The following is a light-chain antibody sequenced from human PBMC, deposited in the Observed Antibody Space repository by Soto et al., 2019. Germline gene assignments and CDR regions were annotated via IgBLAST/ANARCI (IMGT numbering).Light chain of an antibody. Sequence: EIWLTQSPATLSLSPGERATLSCGASKGVSSYLAWYQQKPGQAPRLLIYDASNRATAIPARLSGSGSGTEFTLTISRLEPEDYAVYYCQQHSRPITFGAGTKVDIK. CDR1: KGVSSY. V-gene: IGKV3-11*01. CDR2: DAS. J-gene: IGKJ4*01. CDR3: QQHSRPIT.